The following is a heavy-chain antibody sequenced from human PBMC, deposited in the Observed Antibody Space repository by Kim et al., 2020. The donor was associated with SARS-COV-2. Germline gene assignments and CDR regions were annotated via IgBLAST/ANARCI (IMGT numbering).Heavy chain of an antibody. CDR1: GGTFSSYA. CDR3: ARGRLNYYGSGSYYNGVPINYYYYGMDV. V-gene: IGHV1-69*06. Sequence: PSVKVSCKASGGTFSSYAISWVRQAPGQGLEWMGGIIPIFGTANYAQKFQGRVTITADKSTSTAYMELSSLRSEDTAVYYCARGRLNYYGSGSYYNGVPINYYYYGMDVWGQGTTVTVSS. CDR2: IIPIFGTA. J-gene: IGHJ6*02. D-gene: IGHD3-10*01.